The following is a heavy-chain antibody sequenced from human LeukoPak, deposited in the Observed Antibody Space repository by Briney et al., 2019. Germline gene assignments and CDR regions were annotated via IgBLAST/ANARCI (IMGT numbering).Heavy chain of an antibody. CDR1: GYTFTSYG. CDR3: ASAITMVRGGARYYYMDV. J-gene: IGHJ6*03. Sequence: ASVKVSCKASGYTFTSYGISWVRQAPGQGLEWMGWISAYNGNTNYAQKLQGRVTMTTDTSTSTAYMELRSLRSDDTAVYYCASAITMVRGGARYYYMDVWGKGTTVTISS. V-gene: IGHV1-18*01. D-gene: IGHD3-10*01. CDR2: ISAYNGNT.